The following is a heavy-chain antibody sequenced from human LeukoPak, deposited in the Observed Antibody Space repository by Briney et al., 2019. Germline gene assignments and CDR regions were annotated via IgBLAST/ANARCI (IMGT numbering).Heavy chain of an antibody. V-gene: IGHV1-2*02. Sequence: ASVKVSCKASGYTFTGYYMHWVRQAPGQGLEWMGWINPNSGGTNYAQKFQGRVTMTRDTSISTAYMELSRLRSDDTAVYYCARDRTTMIGLDYWGQGTLVTVSS. CDR2: INPNSGGT. CDR3: ARDRTTMIGLDY. CDR1: GYTFTGYY. J-gene: IGHJ4*02. D-gene: IGHD3-22*01.